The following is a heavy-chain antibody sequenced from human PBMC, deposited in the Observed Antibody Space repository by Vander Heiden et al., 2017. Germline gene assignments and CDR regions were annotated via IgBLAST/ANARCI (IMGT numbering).Heavy chain of an antibody. Sequence: QVQLVESGGGVVQPGRCLRLSGAASGFTFSSYGMHWVRQAPGKGLEWVAVSWYHGNREDYVDSVRGRFTVSRDQSKKMVYLQMDSLRAEDTAVYYCARDADTSSHYSLLDYWGQGTLVTVSS. CDR2: SWYHGNRE. J-gene: IGHJ4*02. CDR1: GFTFSSYG. V-gene: IGHV3-33*01. CDR3: ARDADTSSHYSLLDY. D-gene: IGHD3-22*01.